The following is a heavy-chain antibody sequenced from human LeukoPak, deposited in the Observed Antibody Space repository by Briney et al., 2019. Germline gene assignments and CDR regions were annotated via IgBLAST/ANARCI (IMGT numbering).Heavy chain of an antibody. CDR1: GGTFSSYA. CDR2: IIPIFGTA. D-gene: IGHD3-16*01. Sequence: SVKVSCKASGGTFSSYAISWVRQAPGQGLEWMGGIIPIFGTANYAQKFQGRVTITTDESTSTAYMELSSLRSEDTAVYYCARDGEGGVNPPYNWFDPWGQGTLVTVSS. J-gene: IGHJ5*02. V-gene: IGHV1-69*05. CDR3: ARDGEGGVNPPYNWFDP.